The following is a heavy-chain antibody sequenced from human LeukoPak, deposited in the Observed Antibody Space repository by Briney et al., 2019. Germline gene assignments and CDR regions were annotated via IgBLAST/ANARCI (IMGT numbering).Heavy chain of an antibody. J-gene: IGHJ3*02. Sequence: SETLSLTCTVSGGSISSYYWSWIRQPPGKGLEWIGYIYYSGSTNYNPSLKSRVTISVDTSKNQFSLKLSSVTAADTAVYYCARFPLRYDAFDIWGQGTMVTVSS. CDR1: GGSISSYY. CDR2: IYYSGST. D-gene: IGHD1-1*01. CDR3: ARFPLRYDAFDI. V-gene: IGHV4-59*08.